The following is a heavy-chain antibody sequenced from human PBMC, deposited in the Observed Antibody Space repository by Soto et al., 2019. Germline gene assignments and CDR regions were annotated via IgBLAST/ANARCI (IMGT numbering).Heavy chain of an antibody. J-gene: IGHJ3*02. CDR1: GYTFTSYD. Sequence: QEQLVQSGAEVKKPGASVKVSCKASGYTFTSYDITWVRQATGQGLEWMGWMNPNSGNTGYAQKYQGRVTMTRNTSIGTSYMELSSLRSEDTADYYCATERWEDAFDIWGQGTMVTVSS. D-gene: IGHD1-26*01. CDR2: MNPNSGNT. CDR3: ATERWEDAFDI. V-gene: IGHV1-8*01.